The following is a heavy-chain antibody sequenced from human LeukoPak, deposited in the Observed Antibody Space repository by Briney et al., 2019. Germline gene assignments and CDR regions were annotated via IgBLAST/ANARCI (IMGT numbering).Heavy chain of an antibody. D-gene: IGHD1-1*01. CDR1: GFTFSSYA. CDR3: AKDLGKAWERYYYYGMDV. J-gene: IGHJ6*02. CDR2: ISGSGGST. Sequence: PGGSLRLSCAASGFTFSSYAMSWVRQAPGEGLEWVSAISGSGGSTYYADSVKGRLTISRDNSKNTLYLQMNSLRAEDTAVYYCAKDLGKAWERYYYYGMDVWGQGTTVTVSS. V-gene: IGHV3-23*01.